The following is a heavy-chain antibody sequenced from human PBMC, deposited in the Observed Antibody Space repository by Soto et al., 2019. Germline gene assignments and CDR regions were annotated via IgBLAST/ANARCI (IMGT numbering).Heavy chain of an antibody. CDR3: ARENYGGNGGGSFDY. CDR1: GFTFSSYA. CDR2: ISYDGSNK. D-gene: IGHD4-17*01. V-gene: IGHV3-30-3*01. J-gene: IGHJ4*02. Sequence: QVQLVESGGGVVQPGRSLRLSCAASGFTFSSYAMHWVRQAPGKGLEWVAVISYDGSNKYYADSVKGRFTISRDNSKNTLYLQMNSVRAEDTAVYYCARENYGGNGGGSFDYWGQGTLVTVSS.